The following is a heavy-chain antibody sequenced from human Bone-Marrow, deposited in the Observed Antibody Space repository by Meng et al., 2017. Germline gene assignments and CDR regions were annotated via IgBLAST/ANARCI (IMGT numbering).Heavy chain of an antibody. D-gene: IGHD6-13*01. Sequence: GSLRLSCTVSGGSISSYYWSWIRQPPGKGLEWIGYIYYSGSTNYNPSLKSRVTISVDTSKNQFSLKLSSVTAADTAVYYCARDIGYSSSSPTVYYGMDGWGQGTMVTVSS. J-gene: IGHJ6*02. CDR2: IYYSGST. CDR1: GGSISSYY. CDR3: ARDIGYSSSSPTVYYGMDG. V-gene: IGHV4-59*01.